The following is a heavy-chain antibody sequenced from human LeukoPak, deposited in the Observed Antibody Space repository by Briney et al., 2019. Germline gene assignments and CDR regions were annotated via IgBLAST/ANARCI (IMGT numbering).Heavy chain of an antibody. J-gene: IGHJ4*02. CDR2: INTDGSST. Sequence: GGSLRLSCAASGFTFSSYWMHWVRQAPGKGLVWVSRINTDGSSTSYADSVKGRFTISRDNSKNTMYLQMNSLRAEDTAVYYCAKDWFDYGDYSGGGDYWGQGTLVTVSS. CDR1: GFTFSSYW. CDR3: AKDWFDYGDYSGGGDY. V-gene: IGHV3-74*01. D-gene: IGHD4-17*01.